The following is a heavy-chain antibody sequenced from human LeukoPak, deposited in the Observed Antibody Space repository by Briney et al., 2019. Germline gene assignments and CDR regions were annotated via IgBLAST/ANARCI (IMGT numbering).Heavy chain of an antibody. CDR3: ARETVYGDYVGWFDP. CDR2: ISYDGSNK. D-gene: IGHD4-17*01. CDR1: GFTFSSYA. J-gene: IGHJ5*02. Sequence: TGGSLRLSCAASGFTFSSYAMHWVRQAPGKGLEWVAVISYDGSNKYYADSVKGRFTISRDNSKNTLYLQMNSLRAEDTAVYYCARETVYGDYVGWFDPWGQGTLVTVSS. V-gene: IGHV3-30-3*01.